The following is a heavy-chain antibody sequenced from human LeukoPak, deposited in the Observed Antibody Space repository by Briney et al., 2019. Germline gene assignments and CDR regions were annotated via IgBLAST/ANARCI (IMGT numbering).Heavy chain of an antibody. Sequence: GGSLRLSCAASGLTFSSYSMNCVRQAPGKGLEWVSSISSSSSYIYYADSVKGRFTISRDNAKNSLYLQMNSLRAEDTAVYYCARDRHNYGENWFDPWGQGTLVTVSS. V-gene: IGHV3-21*01. CDR1: GLTFSSYS. D-gene: IGHD4-17*01. J-gene: IGHJ5*02. CDR2: ISSSSSYI. CDR3: ARDRHNYGENWFDP.